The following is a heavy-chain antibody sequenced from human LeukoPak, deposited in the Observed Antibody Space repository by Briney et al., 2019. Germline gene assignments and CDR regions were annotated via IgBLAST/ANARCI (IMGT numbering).Heavy chain of an antibody. CDR1: GFTFSSYA. D-gene: IGHD2-2*01. Sequence: GGSLRLSCAASGFTFSSYAMSWVRQAPGKGLEWVSAISGSGGSTYYADSVKGRFTISRDNSKNTLYLQMNSLRAEETAVYYCAKVLIIVVVPAATRAFDYWGQGTLVTVSS. CDR3: AKVLIIVVVPAATRAFDY. J-gene: IGHJ4*02. CDR2: ISGSGGST. V-gene: IGHV3-23*01.